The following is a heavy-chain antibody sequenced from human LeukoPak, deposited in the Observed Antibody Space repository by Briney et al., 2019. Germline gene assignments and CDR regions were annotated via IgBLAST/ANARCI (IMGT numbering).Heavy chain of an antibody. CDR1: GYTFTSYG. J-gene: IGHJ5*02. D-gene: IGHD2-2*01. CDR2: ISAYNGNS. Sequence: ASVKVSCKASGYTFTSYGISWVRQAPGQGLEWMGWISAYNGNSNYAQKLQGRVTMTTDTSTSTAYMELRSLRSDDTAVYYCARGELYCSSTSCYQDWFDPWGQGTLVTVSS. CDR3: ARGELYCSSTSCYQDWFDP. V-gene: IGHV1-18*01.